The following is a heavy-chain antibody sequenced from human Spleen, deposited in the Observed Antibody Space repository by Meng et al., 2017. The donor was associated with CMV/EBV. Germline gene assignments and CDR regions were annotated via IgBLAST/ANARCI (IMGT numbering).Heavy chain of an antibody. J-gene: IGHJ4*02. CDR2: INHSGST. D-gene: IGHD2-2*01. V-gene: IGHV4-34*01. Sequence: VQLQRWGAGLLKPSESLSLTCAVYGGSFSGYYWSWIRQHQGKGLEWIGEINHSGSTNYNPSLKSRVTISVDTPKNQFSLKLSSVTAADTAVYYCARDRGVPAAPDYWGQGTLVTVSS. CDR1: GGSFSGYY. CDR3: ARDRGVPAAPDY.